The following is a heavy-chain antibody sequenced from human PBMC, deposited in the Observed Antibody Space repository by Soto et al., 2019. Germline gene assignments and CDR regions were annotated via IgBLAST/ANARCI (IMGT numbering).Heavy chain of an antibody. Sequence: ASVKVSCKASGYTFTSYDINWVRQATGQGLEWMGWMNPNSGNTGYAQKFQGRVTMTRNTSISTAYMELSSLRSEDTAVYYCASPVGLPWFGENRAFDIWGQGTMVTVSS. CDR1: GYTFTSYD. CDR3: ASPVGLPWFGENRAFDI. J-gene: IGHJ3*02. CDR2: MNPNSGNT. V-gene: IGHV1-8*01. D-gene: IGHD3-10*01.